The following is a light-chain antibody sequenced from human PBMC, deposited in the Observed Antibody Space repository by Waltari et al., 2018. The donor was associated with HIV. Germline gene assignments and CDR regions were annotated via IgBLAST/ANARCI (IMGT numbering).Light chain of an antibody. CDR1: QTVSSN. CDR3: QQYNNGPRA. Sequence: ETVMTQSPATLSVSPGETATLSCRASQTVSSNLAWYQQKPGQAPRLLIYDASTRATVIPPRFSGSASGTEFTLTISGLQSEDCAVYYCQQYNNGPRAFGQGTKVEIK. J-gene: IGKJ1*01. CDR2: DAS. V-gene: IGKV3-15*01.